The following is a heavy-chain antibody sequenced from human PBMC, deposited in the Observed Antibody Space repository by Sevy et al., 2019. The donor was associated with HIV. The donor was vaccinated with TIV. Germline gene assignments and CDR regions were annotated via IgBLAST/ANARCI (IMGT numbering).Heavy chain of an antibody. J-gene: IGHJ6*02. V-gene: IGHV4-31*03. D-gene: IGHD3-3*01. CDR1: GGSDSGINHYY. Sequence: SETLSLTCSVSGGSDSGINHYYWSCIRQHPGKGPEWIGYISYSGSADYNPSLKSRVIMSVDTSKNQFSLTLTSVTPADTAVYYCAGGFLEYLFGDNKNDRHYGLLVWGQGTTVTVSS. CDR2: ISYSGSA. CDR3: AGGFLEYLFGDNKNDRHYGLLV.